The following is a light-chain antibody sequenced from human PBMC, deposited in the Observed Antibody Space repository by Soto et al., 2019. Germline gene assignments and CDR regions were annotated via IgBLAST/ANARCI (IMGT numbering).Light chain of an antibody. V-gene: IGLV2-23*02. CDR2: EVS. J-gene: IGLJ3*02. CDR1: SSDVGNYNL. CDR3: CSYAGSSTLV. Sequence: ALTQPASVSGSPGQSITISCTGTSSDVGNYNLVSWFQQHPGKAPKLIIYEVSERPSGVSNRFSGSKSGNTASLTISGLQAEDEADYYCCSYAGSSTLVFGGGTKVTVL.